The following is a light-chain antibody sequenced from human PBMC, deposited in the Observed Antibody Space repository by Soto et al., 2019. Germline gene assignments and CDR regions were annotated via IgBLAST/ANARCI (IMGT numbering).Light chain of an antibody. CDR3: QQYNSYSST. Sequence: IQMTQSPSTLSASIGDGVTITCRASQSISNWLAWYQQKPGKAPKLLIYDVSTLESGVPSRFSGSGSGTEYTLTISSLQPDDFATYYCQQYNSYSSTFGQGTRLEIK. CDR2: DVS. J-gene: IGKJ5*01. CDR1: QSISNW. V-gene: IGKV1-5*01.